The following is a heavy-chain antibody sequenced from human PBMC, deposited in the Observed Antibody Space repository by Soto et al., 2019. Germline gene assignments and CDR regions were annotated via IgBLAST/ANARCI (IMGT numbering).Heavy chain of an antibody. CDR3: ARVIWSGYLTSDY. Sequence: EVQLVESGGGLGQPGGSLRLSCVVSGFTFSTSSMNWVRQAPGKGLEWVSYISSSSNTIYADSVKGRFTISRDNAKNTLYLQMNSLIDEDTAVYYCARVIWSGYLTSDYWGQGTLVTVSS. J-gene: IGHJ4*02. CDR1: GFTFSTSS. CDR2: ISSSSNTI. V-gene: IGHV3-48*02. D-gene: IGHD3-3*01.